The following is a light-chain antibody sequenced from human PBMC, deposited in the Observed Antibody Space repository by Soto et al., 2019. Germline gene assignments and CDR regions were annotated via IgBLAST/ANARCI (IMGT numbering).Light chain of an antibody. J-gene: IGLJ1*01. CDR1: RCNIGARYD. V-gene: IGLV1-40*01. CDR3: SSYAGSSNV. Sequence: QPVLTQPPSASGAPGQRVAISCTGSRCNIGARYDVHDYQQLPGTAPKLLIYGNTSRPSGVPDRFSGSKSGNTASLTVSGLQAEDEADYYCSSYAGSSNVFGTGTKVTVL. CDR2: GNT.